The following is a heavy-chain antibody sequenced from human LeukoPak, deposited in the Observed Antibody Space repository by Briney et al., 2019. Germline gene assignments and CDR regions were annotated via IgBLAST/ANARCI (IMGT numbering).Heavy chain of an antibody. J-gene: IGHJ4*02. CDR3: ARTRYNSGGGDY. V-gene: IGHV3-33*01. D-gene: IGHD6-19*01. CDR1: GXTFSDYG. Sequence: PGRSLRLSCAVSGXTFSDYGMHWVRQAPGKGLEWVAVMWYDGTNKYYADSVEGRFTISRDNSKNTLYLQMNSLRAEDTAVYYCARTRYNSGGGDYWGQGTPVTVSP. CDR2: MWYDGTNK.